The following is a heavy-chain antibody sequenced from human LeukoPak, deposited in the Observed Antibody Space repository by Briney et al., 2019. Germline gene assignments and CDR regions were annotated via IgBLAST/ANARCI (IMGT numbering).Heavy chain of an antibody. D-gene: IGHD2-15*01. CDR2: ISDTGSTI. V-gene: IGHV3-48*02. Sequence: GGSLRLSCVASGFTFSSNRMNWVRQAPGKGLEWVSYISDTGSTIYYADSVKGRFTISRDNAKNSLYLQMNSLRDEDTAVYYCARRGGSSGYFGYWGQGTLVTVSS. CDR1: GFTFSSNR. J-gene: IGHJ4*02. CDR3: ARRGGSSGYFGY.